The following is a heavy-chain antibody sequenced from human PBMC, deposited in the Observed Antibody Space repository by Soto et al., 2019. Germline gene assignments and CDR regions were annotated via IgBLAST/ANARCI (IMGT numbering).Heavy chain of an antibody. Sequence: EVQLVESGGGLVQPGGSLRLSCAASGFTFSSYWMHWVRQAPGKGLVWVSRINSDGSSTSYADSVKGRFTISRDNAKNLLYLRINSLSADYPDVYCWGPEGGGYCSSTSCYGKVGDGMDVWGQGTTVTVSS. CDR3: GPEGGGYCSSTSCYGKVGDGMDV. CDR2: INSDGSST. D-gene: IGHD2-2*01. CDR1: GFTFSSYW. V-gene: IGHV3-74*01. J-gene: IGHJ6*02.